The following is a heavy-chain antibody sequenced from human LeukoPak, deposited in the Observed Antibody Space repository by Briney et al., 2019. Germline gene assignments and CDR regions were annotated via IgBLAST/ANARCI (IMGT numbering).Heavy chain of an antibody. J-gene: IGHJ5*02. CDR3: AKRAGSAWSAGA. CDR1: GFTSSSYG. D-gene: IGHD3-10*01. CDR2: IRNDASNT. Sequence: GGSLRLSCAASGFTSSSYGMHWVRQAPGKGLDWVAYIRNDASNTYYADSVKGRFSISRDNSKNTVYLQMNSLIPEDTAVYYCAKRAGSAWSAGAWGQGTLVTVSS. V-gene: IGHV3-30*02.